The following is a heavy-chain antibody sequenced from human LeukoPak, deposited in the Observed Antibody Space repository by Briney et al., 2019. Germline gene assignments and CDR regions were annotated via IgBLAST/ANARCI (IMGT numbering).Heavy chain of an antibody. Sequence: SETLSLTCTVSGDSISSSNYYWGWIRQPPGKGLEWIGNIYHSGSTYYNPSLKSRVTISVDTSKNQFSLKLSSVTAADTAVYYCARDGFLDKNFDYWGQGTLVTVSS. CDR3: ARDGFLDKNFDY. D-gene: IGHD3-3*01. CDR1: GDSISSSNYY. CDR2: IYHSGST. V-gene: IGHV4-39*07. J-gene: IGHJ4*02.